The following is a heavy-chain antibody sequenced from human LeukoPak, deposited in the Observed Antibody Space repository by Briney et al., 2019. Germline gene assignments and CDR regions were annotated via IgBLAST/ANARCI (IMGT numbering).Heavy chain of an antibody. CDR2: ISGSTGST. Sequence: PGGSLRLSCAASGFTFSTYAMNWVRQASGKGLEWVSTISGSTGSTYYADSVQGRFTISRDNSKNTLYLQMGSLRAEDTAVYYCAKPYRFCSSTSCYLFFDYWGQGTLVTVSS. CDR1: GFTFSTYA. V-gene: IGHV3-23*01. J-gene: IGHJ4*02. CDR3: AKPYRFCSSTSCYLFFDY. D-gene: IGHD2-2*01.